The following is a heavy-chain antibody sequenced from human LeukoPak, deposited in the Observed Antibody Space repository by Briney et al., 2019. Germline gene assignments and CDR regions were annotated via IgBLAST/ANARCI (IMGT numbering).Heavy chain of an antibody. J-gene: IGHJ4*02. CDR2: IYTSGST. D-gene: IGHD2-21*01. V-gene: IGHV4-61*02. CDR1: GGSISSGSYY. CDR3: ARESGRFQTFDY. Sequence: KPSETLSLTCTVSGGSISSGSYYWSWIRQPAGKGLEWIGRIYTSGSTNYNPSLKSRVTISVDTSKTQFSLKLISVTAADTAVYYCARESGRFQTFDYWGQGTLVTVSS.